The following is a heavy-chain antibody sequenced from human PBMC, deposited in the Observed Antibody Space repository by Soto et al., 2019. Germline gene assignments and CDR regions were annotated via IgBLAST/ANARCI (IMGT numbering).Heavy chain of an antibody. CDR2: IYYSGST. CDR1: GGSISSGDYY. CDR3: ARGITMVRGEYYFDY. J-gene: IGHJ4*02. Sequence: SETLSLTYTVSGGSISSGDYYWSWIRQPPGKGLEWIGYIYYSGSTYYNPSLKSRVTISVDTSKSQFSLKLSSVTAADTAVYYCARGITMVRGEYYFDYWGQGTLVTVSS. D-gene: IGHD3-10*01. V-gene: IGHV4-30-4*01.